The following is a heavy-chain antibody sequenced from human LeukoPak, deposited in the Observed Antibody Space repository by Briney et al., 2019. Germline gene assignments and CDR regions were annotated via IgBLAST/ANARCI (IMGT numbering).Heavy chain of an antibody. CDR2: VNSDGSTT. Sequence: GGSLRLSCAASGFPFSNYWMHWVRQAPGKGLVWVSRVNSDGSTTNYADSVKGRFTISRDNAENALYMRMNSLRPEDTAVYYCARGYYSSSRFDSWGQGTLVTVSS. D-gene: IGHD6-13*01. J-gene: IGHJ4*02. V-gene: IGHV3-74*01. CDR3: ARGYYSSSRFDS. CDR1: GFPFSNYW.